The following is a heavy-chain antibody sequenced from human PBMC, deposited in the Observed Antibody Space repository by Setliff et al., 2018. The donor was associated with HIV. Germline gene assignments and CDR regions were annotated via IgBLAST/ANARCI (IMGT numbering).Heavy chain of an antibody. CDR2: MNPNSGNT. CDR1: GYTFTNSD. J-gene: IGHJ4*02. Sequence: ASVKVSCKASGYTFTNSDINWVRQATGQGLDWMGWMNPNSGNTGYAQKFQGRVIMTRDTSITTAYMELSSLRSDDTAVYYCARVVDRDYDFWSAYEYWGQGTMVTVSS. CDR3: ARVVDRDYDFWSAYEY. D-gene: IGHD3-3*01. V-gene: IGHV1-8*02.